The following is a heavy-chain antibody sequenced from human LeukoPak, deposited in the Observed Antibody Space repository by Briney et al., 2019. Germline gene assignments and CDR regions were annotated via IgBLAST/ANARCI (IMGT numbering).Heavy chain of an antibody. D-gene: IGHD3-3*01. Sequence: SSETLSLTCTVSGYSISSGYYWGWIRQPPGKGLEWIGSIYHSGSTYYNPSLKSRVTISVDTSKNQFSLKLSSVTAADTAVYYCARARLGYDFWSGYYEDSYFDYWGQGTLVTVSS. CDR3: ARARLGYDFWSGYYEDSYFDY. CDR1: GYSISSGYY. CDR2: IYHSGST. V-gene: IGHV4-38-2*02. J-gene: IGHJ4*02.